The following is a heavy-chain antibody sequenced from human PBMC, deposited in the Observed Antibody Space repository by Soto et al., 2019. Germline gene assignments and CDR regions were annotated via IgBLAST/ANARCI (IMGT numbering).Heavy chain of an antibody. V-gene: IGHV3-30-3*01. CDR3: ARDEIRFSWAYGMDV. D-gene: IGHD3-3*01. CDR2: ISYDGSNK. CDR1: GFTFSSYA. J-gene: IGHJ6*02. Sequence: QVQLVESGGGVVQPGRSLRLSCAASGFTFSSYAMHWVRQAPGKGLEWVAVISYDGSNKYYADSVKCRFTISRDNSKNSLYLQMNSLRPEDTAVYYCARDEIRFSWAYGMDVWGQGTTVTVSS.